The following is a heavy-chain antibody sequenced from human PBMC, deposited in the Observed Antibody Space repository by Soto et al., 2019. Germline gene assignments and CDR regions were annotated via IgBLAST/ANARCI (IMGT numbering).Heavy chain of an antibody. CDR3: AKDAETAMVTDPTVLDY. Sequence: SETLSLTCAVYGGSFSGYYWSWIRQPPGKGLEWIGEINHSGSTNYNPSLKSRVTISVDTSKNQFSLKLSSVTAADTAVYYCAKDAETAMVTDPTVLDYPGQGTLVTV. J-gene: IGHJ4*02. D-gene: IGHD5-18*01. V-gene: IGHV4-34*01. CDR1: GGSFSGYY. CDR2: INHSGST.